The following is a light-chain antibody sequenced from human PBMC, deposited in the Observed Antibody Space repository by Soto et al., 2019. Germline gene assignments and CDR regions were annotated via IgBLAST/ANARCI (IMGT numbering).Light chain of an antibody. V-gene: IGKV2-28*01. CDR2: FGS. Sequence: VLNQSPLTLPVTPGEPASISCRSSQILLYNNTYNYLDWYVQKPGQSPQLLIYFGSNRAPGVPDRFSGSGSGTDFTLEISRVETDDVGIYYCMQSTQLPPTFGQGTRLEIK. CDR1: QILLYNNTYNY. J-gene: IGKJ5*01. CDR3: MQSTQLPPT.